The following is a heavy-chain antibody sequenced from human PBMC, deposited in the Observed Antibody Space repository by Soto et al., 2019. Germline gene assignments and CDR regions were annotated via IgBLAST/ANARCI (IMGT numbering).Heavy chain of an antibody. Sequence: GGSLRLSCAASGFTFSSYGMHWVRQAPGKGLEWVAVIWYDGSNKYYADSVKGRFTISRDNSKNTLYMQMNSLRAEDTAVYYCARELRYDILTGYPMDVWGKGTTVTVSS. D-gene: IGHD3-9*01. CDR2: IWYDGSNK. CDR3: ARELRYDILTGYPMDV. CDR1: GFTFSSYG. V-gene: IGHV3-33*01. J-gene: IGHJ6*03.